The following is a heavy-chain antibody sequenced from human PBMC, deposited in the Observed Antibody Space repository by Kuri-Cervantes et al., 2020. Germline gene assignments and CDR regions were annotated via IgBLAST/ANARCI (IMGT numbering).Heavy chain of an antibody. CDR1: GYSISSGHY. CDR3: ARKSSGWYGIDY. V-gene: IGHV4-38-2*01. J-gene: IGHJ4*02. D-gene: IGHD6-19*01. CDR2: RYYSAST. Sequence: GSLRLSCAVSGYSISSGHYWGWIRQSPGKGLEWMGSRYYSASTSYNPSLKGRVTISVDTSKNQFSLKLSSVTAADTAVYYCARKSSGWYGIDYWGQGTLVTVSS.